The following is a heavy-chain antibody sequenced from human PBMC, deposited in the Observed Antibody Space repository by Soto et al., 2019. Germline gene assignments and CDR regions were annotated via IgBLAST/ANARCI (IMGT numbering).Heavy chain of an antibody. CDR2: ISAHNGNT. CDR3: ARDYCSGGNCYLLFDY. V-gene: IGHV1-18*01. CDR1: GYTFNSSV. D-gene: IGHD2-15*01. Sequence: QVQLVQSGAEVKKPGASVKVSCKASGYTFNSSVISWVRQSPGQGLEWMGWISAHNGNTNYAQNFQGRVTMTTERSTSTAYMELRSLRSDDTAVYYCARDYCSGGNCYLLFDYWGQGTLVTVSS. J-gene: IGHJ4*02.